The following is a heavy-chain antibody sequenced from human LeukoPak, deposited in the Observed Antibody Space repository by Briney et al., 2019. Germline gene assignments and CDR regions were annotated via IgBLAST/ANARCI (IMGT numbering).Heavy chain of an antibody. CDR2: IIPILGIA. V-gene: IGHV1-69*04. D-gene: IGHD5-18*01. Sequence: SVKVSCKASEGTFSSYAISWVRQAPGQGLEWMGRIIPILGIANYAQKFQGRVTITADKSTSTAYMELSSLRSEDTAVYYCARAPAMGNNWFDPWGQGTLVTVSS. J-gene: IGHJ5*02. CDR3: ARAPAMGNNWFDP. CDR1: EGTFSSYA.